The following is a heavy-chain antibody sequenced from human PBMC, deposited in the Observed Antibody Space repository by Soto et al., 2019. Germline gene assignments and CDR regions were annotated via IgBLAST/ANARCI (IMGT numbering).Heavy chain of an antibody. V-gene: IGHV3-23*01. CDR3: ARSPPRYCSRTTCPFDY. J-gene: IGHJ4*02. CDR2: ITDDGGDT. CDR1: RFTFSSYA. D-gene: IGHD2-2*01. Sequence: GGSLRLSCAASRFTFSSYAMNWVRQAPGKGLEWVSAITDDGGDTYYADSVKGRFTISRDNSKNTLYLQMNSLRVEETAVYYCARSPPRYCSRTTCPFDYWGQGTLVTVSS.